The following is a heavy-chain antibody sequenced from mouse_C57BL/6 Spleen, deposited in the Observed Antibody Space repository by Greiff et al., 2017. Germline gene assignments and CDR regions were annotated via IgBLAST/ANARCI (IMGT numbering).Heavy chain of an antibody. CDR3: ARSVLPWGAY. D-gene: IGHD2-10*01. CDR1: GYTFTSYG. J-gene: IGHJ3*01. V-gene: IGHV1-81*01. CDR2: IYPRSGNT. Sequence: QVQLKESGAELARPGASVKLSCKASGYTFTSYGISWVKQRTGQGLEWIGEIYPRSGNTYYNEKFKGKATLTADKSSSTAYMELRSLTSEDSAVYFCARSVLPWGAYWGQGTLVTVSA.